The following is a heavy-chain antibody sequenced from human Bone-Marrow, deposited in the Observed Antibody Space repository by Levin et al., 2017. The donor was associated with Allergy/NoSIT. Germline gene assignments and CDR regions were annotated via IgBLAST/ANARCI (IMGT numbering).Heavy chain of an antibody. V-gene: IGHV7-4-1*02. Sequence: ASVKVSCKPSGYTFSLYAMNWVRQAPGQRPEWMGWINTNTGSPVYAQGFTRRFVFSLDTSVDTAYLQITNLKPEDSAVYYFVVGQDCGNGLGYYYFDYWGRGTMVTVSS. CDR2: INTNTGSP. D-gene: IGHD2-8*01. CDR1: GYTFSLYA. J-gene: IGHJ4*02. CDR3: VVGQDCGNGLGYYYFDY.